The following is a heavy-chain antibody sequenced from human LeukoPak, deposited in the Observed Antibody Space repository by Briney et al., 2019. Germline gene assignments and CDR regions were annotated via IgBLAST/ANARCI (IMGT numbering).Heavy chain of an antibody. Sequence: SETLSLTCTVSGGSISSSSYYWGWIRQPPGKGLEWFGSIYHSGSTYYNPSLKSRVTISVDTSKNQFSLKLSPVTAADTAVYYCARSRAAAGAIDYWGQGTLVTVSS. CDR2: IYHSGST. CDR1: GGSISSSSYY. J-gene: IGHJ4*02. V-gene: IGHV4-39*07. CDR3: ARSRAAAGAIDY. D-gene: IGHD6-13*01.